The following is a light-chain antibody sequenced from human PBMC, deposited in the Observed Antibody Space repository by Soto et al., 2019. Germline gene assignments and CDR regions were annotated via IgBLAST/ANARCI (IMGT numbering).Light chain of an antibody. V-gene: IGKV3-20*01. J-gene: IGKJ4*01. CDR1: QSITNNY. CDR2: GAS. Sequence: EIVLTQSPGTLSLSPGERATLSCRASQSITNNYLAWYQQKPGRAHRLXSYGASSRATGIPDRFRGSGSGTEFTLTISRLEPEDFEVYYCQQFSSYPLTFGGGTKVDIK. CDR3: QQFSSYPLT.